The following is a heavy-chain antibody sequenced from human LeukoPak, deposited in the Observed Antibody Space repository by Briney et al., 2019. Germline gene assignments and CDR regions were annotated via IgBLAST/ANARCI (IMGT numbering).Heavy chain of an antibody. CDR3: ARQYSSSWYPSFDY. D-gene: IGHD6-13*01. CDR1: GGTFISYA. V-gene: IGHV1-69*05. Sequence: GSSVTVSCKASGGTFISYAISWVRQAPGQGLEWMGGIIPIFGTANYAQKFQGRVTITTDESTSTAYMELSSLRSEDTAVYYCARQYSSSWYPSFDYWGQGTLVTVSS. J-gene: IGHJ4*02. CDR2: IIPIFGTA.